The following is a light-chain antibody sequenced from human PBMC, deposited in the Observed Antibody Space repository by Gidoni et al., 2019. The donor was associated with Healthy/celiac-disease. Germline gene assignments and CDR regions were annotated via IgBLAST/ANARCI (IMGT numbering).Light chain of an antibody. CDR1: QSVLYSSNNKNY. Sequence: DIVMTQSPDSLAVSLGERATLNCKSSQSVLYSSNNKNYLAGYQQKPGQPPKLLIYWASTRESGVPDRFSGSGSGTDFTLTISSLQAEDVAIYYCQQYYSSPLTFXGXTKVEIK. V-gene: IGKV4-1*01. CDR2: WAS. J-gene: IGKJ4*01. CDR3: QQYYSSPLT.